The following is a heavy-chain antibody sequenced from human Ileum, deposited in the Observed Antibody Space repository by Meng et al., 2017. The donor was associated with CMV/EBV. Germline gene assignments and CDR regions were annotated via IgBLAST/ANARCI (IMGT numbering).Heavy chain of an antibody. CDR1: RFTFRDYA. V-gene: IGHV3-23*01. D-gene: IGHD2-2*01. Sequence: GGSLRLSCAASRFTFRDYAMTWVRQAPGKGLEWVSGISGSGGDTYFADSVKGRFTISRDNAKNTLYLQMNSLRVEDTAVYYCAAWAHILAVAPTGDDYWGQGTLVTVSS. CDR3: AAWAHILAVAPTGDDY. J-gene: IGHJ4*02. CDR2: ISGSGGDT.